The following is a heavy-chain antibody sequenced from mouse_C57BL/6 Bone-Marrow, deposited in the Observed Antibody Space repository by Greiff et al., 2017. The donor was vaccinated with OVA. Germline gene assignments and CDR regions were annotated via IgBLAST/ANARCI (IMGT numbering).Heavy chain of an antibody. CDR1: GYTFTSYW. CDR2: IYPGSGST. CDR3: ARRTTVVEGTNFDY. Sequence: QVQLQQPGAELVKPGASVKMSCKASGYTFTSYWITWVKQRPGQGLEWIGDIYPGSGSTNYNEKFKSKATLTVDTSSSTAYMQLSSLTSEDSAVYYCARRTTVVEGTNFDYWGQGTTLTVSS. V-gene: IGHV1-55*01. J-gene: IGHJ2*01. D-gene: IGHD1-1*01.